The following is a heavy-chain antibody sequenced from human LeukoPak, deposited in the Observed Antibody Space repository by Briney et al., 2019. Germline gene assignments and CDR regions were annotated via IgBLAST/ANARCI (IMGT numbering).Heavy chain of an antibody. CDR2: ISGSGGST. V-gene: IGHV3-23*01. CDR3: ARSGYTRFDY. CDR1: GFTFSSYG. J-gene: IGHJ4*02. D-gene: IGHD5-24*01. Sequence: GGSLRLSCAASGFTFSSYGMSWVRQAPGKGLEWVSAISGSGGSTYYAGSVKGRFTISRDNSKNTLYLQMNSLRVEDTAVYYCARSGYTRFDYWGQGTLVTVSS.